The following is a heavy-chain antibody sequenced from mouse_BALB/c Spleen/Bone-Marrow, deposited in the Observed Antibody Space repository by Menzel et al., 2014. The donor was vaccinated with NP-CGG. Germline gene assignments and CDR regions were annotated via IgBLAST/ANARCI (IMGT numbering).Heavy chain of an antibody. D-gene: IGHD1-1*01. CDR2: IRNKPNGYTT. J-gene: IGHJ2*01. CDR1: GFTFTDYY. Sequence: EVKVVDSRGGLVQPGGSLRLSCAPSGFTFTDYYMSWVRQPPGKALEWLGFIRNKPNGYTTEYSASVKGRFTISRDNSQSILYLQMNTLRAEDSATYYCARDDYGRGYWGQGTTLTVSS. CDR3: ARDDYGRGY. V-gene: IGHV7-3*02.